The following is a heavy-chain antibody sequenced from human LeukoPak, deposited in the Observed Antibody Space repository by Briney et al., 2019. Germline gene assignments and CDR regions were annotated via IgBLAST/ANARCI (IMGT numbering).Heavy chain of an antibody. CDR2: INQDGSEI. CDR1: EFIFGAYW. CDR3: VRSLQKFGTRDY. Sequence: GGSLRLSCAGSEFIFGAYWMTWVRQAPGKGLEWVAHINQDGSEIYYMDSVKGRFTISRDNAKKSVFLQMNSLTAEDTALYYCVRSLQKFGTRDYWGQGTLVTVSS. D-gene: IGHD3-10*01. J-gene: IGHJ4*02. V-gene: IGHV3-7*01.